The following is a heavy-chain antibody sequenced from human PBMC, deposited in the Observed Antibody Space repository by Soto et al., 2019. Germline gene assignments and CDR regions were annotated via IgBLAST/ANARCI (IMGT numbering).Heavy chain of an antibody. CDR2: INHSGST. J-gene: IGHJ4*02. CDR3: ARRTRVRCDY. CDR1: GGSFSGYY. V-gene: IGHV4-34*01. Sequence: QVQLQQWGAGLLKPSETLSLTCAVYGGSFSGYYWSWIRQPPGKGLEWIGEINHSGSTNYNPSLKGRVTISVDTSKYQFALKLSSVTAADTAVYYCARRTRVRCDYWGQGTLVTVSS.